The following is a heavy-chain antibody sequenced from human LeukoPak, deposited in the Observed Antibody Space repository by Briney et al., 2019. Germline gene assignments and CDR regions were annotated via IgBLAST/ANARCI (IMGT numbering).Heavy chain of an antibody. Sequence: GGSLRLSCAASGFTFSDYYMSWIRQAPGKGLECVSYISSSGSSIYYADSVKGRFTISRDNAKNSLYLQMNSLRAEDTAVCYCARLDDYGDYEDPWGQGTLVTVSS. CDR1: GFTFSDYY. V-gene: IGHV3-11*01. CDR3: ARLDDYGDYEDP. CDR2: ISSSGSSI. D-gene: IGHD4-17*01. J-gene: IGHJ5*02.